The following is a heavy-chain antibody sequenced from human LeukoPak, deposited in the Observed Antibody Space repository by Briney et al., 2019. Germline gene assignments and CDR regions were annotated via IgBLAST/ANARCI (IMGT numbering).Heavy chain of an antibody. V-gene: IGHV3-48*03. J-gene: IGHJ6*04. CDR2: ISSSGSTI. D-gene: IGHD3-10*02. CDR1: GFTLRSYE. CDR3: AELGITMIGGV. Sequence: GGSLRLSCAASGFTLRSYEMNWVRQTPGKGLEWVSYISSSGSTIYYADSVKGRFTISRDNAKNSLYLQMNSLRAEDTAVYYCAELGITMIGGVWGKGTTVTISS.